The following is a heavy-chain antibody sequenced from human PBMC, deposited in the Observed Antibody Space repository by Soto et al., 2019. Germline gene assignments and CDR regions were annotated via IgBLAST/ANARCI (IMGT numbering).Heavy chain of an antibody. Sequence: GESLKISCEGSRYKLATYWIACLRQMPGIGLEWMGIIYAGTSKTIYSPSFQGLVTISADTSLNAAYLQWDSLTASDTATYYCAREFTGSAGGFEPWGQGTVVTVT. CDR1: RYKLATYW. V-gene: IGHV5-51*01. J-gene: IGHJ5*02. D-gene: IGHD2-8*02. CDR3: AREFTGSAGGFEP. CDR2: IYAGTSKT.